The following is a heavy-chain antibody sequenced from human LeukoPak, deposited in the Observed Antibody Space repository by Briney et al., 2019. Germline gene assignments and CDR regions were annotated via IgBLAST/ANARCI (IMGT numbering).Heavy chain of an antibody. D-gene: IGHD6-19*01. CDR2: IYSGGST. J-gene: IGHJ1*01. V-gene: IGHV4-61*02. Sequence: SETLSLACTVSGDSLTNSPHYWSWIRQPAGKGLEWIGRIYSGGSTNYNPSLMSRVTMSIDTSKSQLSLKLTSVTAADTAVYYCARGFSSAWYAEFFQHWGQGTLVAVSS. CDR3: ARGFSSAWYAEFFQH. CDR1: GDSLTNSPHY.